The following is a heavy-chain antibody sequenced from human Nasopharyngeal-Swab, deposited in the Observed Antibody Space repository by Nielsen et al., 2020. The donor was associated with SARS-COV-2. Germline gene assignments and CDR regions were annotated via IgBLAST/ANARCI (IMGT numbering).Heavy chain of an antibody. CDR3: AKDYDIGY. CDR2: IGGNGART. Sequence: GESLKISCVASGFIFGNYAMAWVRQAPGKGLEWVSAIGGNGARTHYADSARGRFIISRDNSKSTLDLQMNSLRAEDTAVYYCAKDYDIGYWGQGTLVTVSS. V-gene: IGHV3-23*01. J-gene: IGHJ4*02. D-gene: IGHD3-9*01. CDR1: GFIFGNYA.